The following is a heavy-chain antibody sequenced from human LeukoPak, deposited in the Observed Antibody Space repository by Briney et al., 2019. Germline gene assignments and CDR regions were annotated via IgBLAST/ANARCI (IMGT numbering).Heavy chain of an antibody. J-gene: IGHJ4*02. V-gene: IGHV3-23*01. CDR3: VKDLRGIAVAGTLDY. CDR1: GFTFSSYA. Sequence: SGGSLRLSCAASGFTFSSYAMSWVRQAPGKGLEWVSAISGSGGSTYYADSVKGRFTISRDNSKNTLYLQMNSLRAEDTAVYYCVKDLRGIAVAGTLDYWGQGTLVTVSS. D-gene: IGHD6-19*01. CDR2: ISGSGGST.